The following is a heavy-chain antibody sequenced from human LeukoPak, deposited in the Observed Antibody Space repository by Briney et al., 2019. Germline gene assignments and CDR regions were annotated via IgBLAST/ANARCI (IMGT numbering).Heavy chain of an antibody. CDR3: ARGMWLWFGELLVTPLDDAFDI. Sequence: ASVTVSCKASGYTFTGYYMHWVRQAPGQGLEWMGWINPNSGGTNYAQKFQGRVTMTRDKSIRTAYMELSRLTSDDTAVYYCARGMWLWFGELLVTPLDDAFDIWGQGTMVTVSS. J-gene: IGHJ3*02. D-gene: IGHD3-10*01. V-gene: IGHV1-2*02. CDR1: GYTFTGYY. CDR2: INPNSGGT.